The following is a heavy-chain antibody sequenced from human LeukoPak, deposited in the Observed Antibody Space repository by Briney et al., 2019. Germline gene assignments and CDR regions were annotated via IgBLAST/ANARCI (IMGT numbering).Heavy chain of an antibody. D-gene: IGHD3-10*01. CDR2: IYSSGST. V-gene: IGHV4-4*09. CDR3: ARLNYGRRDYYYYYYMDV. J-gene: IGHJ6*03. Sequence: SETLSLTCIVSGGSISSYDWSWIRQPPGKGLEWIAYIYSSGSTNYNPSLKSRVTRSVDTSKNQFSLKLSSVTAADSAVYYCARLNYGRRDYYYYYYMDVWGKGTTVTVSS. CDR1: GGSISSYD.